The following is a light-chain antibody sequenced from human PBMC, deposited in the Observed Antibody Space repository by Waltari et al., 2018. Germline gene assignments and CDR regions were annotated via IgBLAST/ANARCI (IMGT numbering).Light chain of an antibody. Sequence: QSALTQPASVSGSPGQSITLSCTGTNSDVGGFNYVSWYQQYPGKAPKLIIYDVTSRPSRVSTRFSGSKSGNTASLIISGLQAEDEADYYCSSYTSRATWVFGGGT. V-gene: IGLV2-14*03. CDR2: DVT. J-gene: IGLJ3*02. CDR3: SSYTSRATWV. CDR1: NSDVGGFNY.